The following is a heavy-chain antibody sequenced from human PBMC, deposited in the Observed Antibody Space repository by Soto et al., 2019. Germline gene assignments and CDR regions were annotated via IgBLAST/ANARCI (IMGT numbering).Heavy chain of an antibody. Sequence: QVQLEESGPRLVKPSETLSLRCTVSGGSLTTYYWNWVRQSPGKGLEWIGNIDHRGGTTYSPSFKRRVTMSVDTSKNQFSLNLTSVTAADTAMYYCARDDYADSGLGLEYWGQGILVTVSS. J-gene: IGHJ4*02. CDR3: ARDDYADSGLGLEY. V-gene: IGHV4-59*12. D-gene: IGHD4-17*01. CDR2: IDHRGGT. CDR1: GGSLTTYY.